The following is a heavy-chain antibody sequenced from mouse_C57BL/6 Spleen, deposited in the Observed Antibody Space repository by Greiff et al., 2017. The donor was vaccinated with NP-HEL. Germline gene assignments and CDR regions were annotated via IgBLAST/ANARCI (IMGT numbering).Heavy chain of an antibody. CDR2: IYPGSGST. CDR3: ARSNYYGSSYALFDY. Sequence: VQLQQSGAELVKPGASVKMSCKASGYTFTSYWITWVKQRPGQGLEWIGDIYPGSGSTNYNEKFKSKATLTVDTSSSTAYMQLSSLPSEDSAVYYCARSNYYGSSYALFDYWGQGTTLTVSS. V-gene: IGHV1-55*01. D-gene: IGHD1-1*01. J-gene: IGHJ2*01. CDR1: GYTFTSYW.